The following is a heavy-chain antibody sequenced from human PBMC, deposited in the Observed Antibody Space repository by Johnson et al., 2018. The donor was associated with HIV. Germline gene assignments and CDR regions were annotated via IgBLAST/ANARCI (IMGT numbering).Heavy chain of an antibody. CDR3: AREQLVLGSFRSDAFDI. D-gene: IGHD6-13*01. Sequence: VQLVESGGGLVQPGGSLRLSCAASGLTVSNNYMTWVRQGPGKGLEWVSVINSGGGTYYADSVTGRFTISRDNSKNTLYLQMNSLRAEDTAVYYCAREQLVLGSFRSDAFDIWGQGTMVTVSS. CDR2: INSGGGT. CDR1: GLTVSNNY. V-gene: IGHV3-66*01. J-gene: IGHJ3*02.